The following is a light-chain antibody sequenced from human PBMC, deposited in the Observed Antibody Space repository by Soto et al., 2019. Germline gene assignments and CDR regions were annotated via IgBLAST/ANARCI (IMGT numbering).Light chain of an antibody. Sequence: EFVLTQSPGTLSLSPGERATLSCRASQSLANSFIAWYQQKPGQAPRLLIYGASNRATGIPDRFSGSGSGTDFILTISSLQPEDFAVYYCQQDYNLPITFGQGTRLEIK. V-gene: IGKV3D-7*01. CDR2: GAS. J-gene: IGKJ5*01. CDR1: QSLANSF. CDR3: QQDYNLPIT.